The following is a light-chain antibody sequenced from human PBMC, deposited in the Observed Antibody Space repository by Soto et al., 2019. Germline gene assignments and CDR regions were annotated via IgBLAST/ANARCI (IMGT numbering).Light chain of an antibody. CDR2: GAS. Sequence: EIVLTQSPGTLSLSPGEGATLSCRTSQSVSSGYVAWYQQKPGQAPRLLIYGASTRATGIPDVFRGSGSGTDFTLTINRVEPEDAAVYYCQRYDSLRTFGQGTKVDIK. V-gene: IGKV3-20*01. CDR1: QSVSSGY. CDR3: QRYDSLRT. J-gene: IGKJ1*01.